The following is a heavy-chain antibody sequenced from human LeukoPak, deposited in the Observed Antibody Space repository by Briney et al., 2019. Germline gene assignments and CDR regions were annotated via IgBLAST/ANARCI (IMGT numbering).Heavy chain of an antibody. V-gene: IGHV4-30-4*07. Sequence: PSETLSLTCAVSGDSISSGGYSWNWIRQPPGKGLEWIAYIYNSGTTSYNPSRKSRVYMSVDTSKNQFSLKLSSVTAADTAVYYCARGWGPAYCGGDCHRHFDYWGQGTLVTVSS. D-gene: IGHD2-21*02. CDR3: ARGWGPAYCGGDCHRHFDY. J-gene: IGHJ4*02. CDR2: IYNSGTT. CDR1: GDSISSGGYS.